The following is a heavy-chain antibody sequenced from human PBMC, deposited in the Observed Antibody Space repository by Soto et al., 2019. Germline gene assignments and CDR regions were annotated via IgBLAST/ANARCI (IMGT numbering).Heavy chain of an antibody. CDR3: AKVGLPAVSYYYGLDV. Sequence: EVQLLESGGGLVQPGGSLRLSCVASGFTFSSYGMSWVRQAPGKGLEWVSGINPGGGSTYLADSVKGRFTISGDISENSVYLQMNSLRAEDTAVYYCAKVGLPAVSYYYGLDVWCQGTTFTVS. D-gene: IGHD2-2*01. CDR1: GFTFSSYG. J-gene: IGHJ6*02. CDR2: INPGGGST. V-gene: IGHV3-23*01.